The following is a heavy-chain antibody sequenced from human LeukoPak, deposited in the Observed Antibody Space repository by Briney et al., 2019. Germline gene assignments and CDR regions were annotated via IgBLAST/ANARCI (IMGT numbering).Heavy chain of an antibody. Sequence: GGSLRLSCAASGYTFSDYSVNWVRQVPGKGLEGVSSISSSGTYIYYADSVKGRFTISRDNAKNSLFLQMNSLRAEDTAVYYCVSGNDPDYVWGTYRLDAFDIWGEGTMVIVSS. D-gene: IGHD3-16*02. CDR1: GYTFSDYS. V-gene: IGHV3-21*01. CDR3: VSGNDPDYVWGTYRLDAFDI. CDR2: ISSSGTYI. J-gene: IGHJ3*02.